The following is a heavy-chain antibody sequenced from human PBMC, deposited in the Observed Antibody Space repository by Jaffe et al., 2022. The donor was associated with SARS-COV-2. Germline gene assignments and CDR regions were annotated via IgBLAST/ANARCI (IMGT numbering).Heavy chain of an antibody. V-gene: IGHV4-34*01. D-gene: IGHD3-16*02. CDR1: GGSFSGYY. J-gene: IGHJ5*02. CDR2: INHSGST. Sequence: QVQLQQWGAGLLKPSETLSLTCAVYGGSFSGYYWSWIRQPPGKGLEWIGEINHSGSTNYNPSLKSRVTISVDTSKNQFSLKLSSVTAADTAVYYCARGLVMITFGGVIVGDWFDPWGQGTLVTVSS. CDR3: ARGLVMITFGGVIVGDWFDP.